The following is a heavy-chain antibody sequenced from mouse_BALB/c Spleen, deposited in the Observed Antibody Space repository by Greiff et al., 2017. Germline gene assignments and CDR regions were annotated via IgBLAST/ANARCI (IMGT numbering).Heavy chain of an antibody. V-gene: IGHV5-6-4*01. Sequence: EVMLVESGGGLVKPGGSLKLSCAASGFTFSSYTMSWVRQTPEKRLEWVATISSGGSYTYYPDSVKGRFTISRDNAKNTLYLQMSSLKSEDTAMYYCTRLGSGVYYFDYWGQGTTLTVSS. CDR2: ISSGGSYT. CDR3: TRLGSGVYYFDY. D-gene: IGHD1-3*01. CDR1: GFTFSSYT. J-gene: IGHJ2*01.